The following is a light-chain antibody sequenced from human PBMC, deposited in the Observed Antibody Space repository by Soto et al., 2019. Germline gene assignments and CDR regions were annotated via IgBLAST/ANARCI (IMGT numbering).Light chain of an antibody. J-gene: IGKJ3*01. CDR1: QSVISN. CDR3: QQYNDWPIT. Sequence: EIVMTQSPATLSVSPGERATLSCRASQSVISNLGWYQQKPGQAPRLLIYGASTRATGIPARFSGRGSGTEFTLTISSLQSEDFAVYYCQQYNDWPITLGPGTKVDIK. CDR2: GAS. V-gene: IGKV3-15*01.